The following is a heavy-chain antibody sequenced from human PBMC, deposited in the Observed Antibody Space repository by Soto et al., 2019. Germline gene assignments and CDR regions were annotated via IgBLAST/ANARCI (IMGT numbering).Heavy chain of an antibody. J-gene: IGHJ6*02. CDR2: IYYSGST. D-gene: IGHD3-10*01. Sequence: QVQLQESGPGLVKPSETLSLTCTVSGGSISTYYWNWIRQPPGEGLEWIGYIYYSGSTNYNPSLXSRVTISVDKXXNXFXXKLKSVTAADTAVYYCARQTRKIWLGNLLVYGMDVWGQGTTVTVSS. V-gene: IGHV4-59*01. CDR3: ARQTRKIWLGNLLVYGMDV. CDR1: GGSISTYY.